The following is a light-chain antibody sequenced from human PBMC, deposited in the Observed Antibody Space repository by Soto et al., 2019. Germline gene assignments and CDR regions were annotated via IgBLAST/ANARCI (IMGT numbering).Light chain of an antibody. V-gene: IGKV3-20*01. J-gene: IGKJ4*01. CDR2: GAS. CDR1: QSVSSTY. CDR3: HQYGSPFT. Sequence: EIVLTQSPGTLSLSPGERATLSCRASQSVSSTYLAWYQQRPGQAPRLLIYGASSRATGIPDRFSGSGSGTDFTLTIIRLEPEDLAVYYCHQYGSPFTFGGGTKVEIK.